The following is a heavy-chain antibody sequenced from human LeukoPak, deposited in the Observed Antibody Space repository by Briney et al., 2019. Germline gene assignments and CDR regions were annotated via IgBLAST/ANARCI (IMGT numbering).Heavy chain of an antibody. Sequence: PGGSLRLSCAASGFTFSSYAMSWVRQAPGKGLEWVSAISGSDAFTYYTDSVKGRFTVSRDNSKNTLYLQMDSLAAEDTAVYYCAKHSLKTGYSSGRIWDYWGQGTLVTVSS. CDR3: AKHSLKTGYSSGRIWDY. J-gene: IGHJ4*02. V-gene: IGHV3-23*01. CDR2: ISGSDAFT. D-gene: IGHD6-19*01. CDR1: GFTFSSYA.